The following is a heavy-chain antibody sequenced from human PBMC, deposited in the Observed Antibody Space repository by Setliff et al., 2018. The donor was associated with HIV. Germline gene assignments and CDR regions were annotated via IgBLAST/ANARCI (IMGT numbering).Heavy chain of an antibody. J-gene: IGHJ4*02. CDR1: GFTFSSYA. CDR2: ISSNGGST. Sequence: GGSLRLSCAASGFTFSSYAMHWVRQAPGKGLEYVSAISSNGGSTYYANSVKGRFTISRDNSKNTLYLQMGSLRAEDMAVYYCARGVQNWYYFDYWGQGTLVTVSS. D-gene: IGHD3-16*01. CDR3: ARGVQNWYYFDY. V-gene: IGHV3-64*01.